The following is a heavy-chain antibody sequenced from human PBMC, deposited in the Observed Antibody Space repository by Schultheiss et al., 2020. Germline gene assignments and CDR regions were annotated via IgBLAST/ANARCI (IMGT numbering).Heavy chain of an antibody. CDR1: GFTFSSYS. J-gene: IGHJ6*02. D-gene: IGHD5-18*01. CDR2: ISSSSSYI. CDR3: VRDPGYSYGYPYYYYGMDV. Sequence: GGSLRLSCAASGFTFSSYSMNWVRQAPGKGLEWVSSISSSSSYIYYADSVKGRFTISRDNAKNSLYLQMNSLRAEDTAVYYCVRDPGYSYGYPYYYYGMDVWGQGTTVTVSS. V-gene: IGHV3-21*01.